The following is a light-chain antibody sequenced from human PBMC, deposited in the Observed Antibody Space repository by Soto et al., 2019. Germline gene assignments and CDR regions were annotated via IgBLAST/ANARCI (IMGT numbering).Light chain of an antibody. V-gene: IGKV3-11*01. CDR1: QSVSSY. CDR2: DAS. J-gene: IGKJ5*01. Sequence: ETVLTQSPATLSLSPGERATLSCRASQSVSSYLAWYQQKPGQAPRLLIYDASNRATGIPARFSGSGSGTDFTLTISSLEAEDFAVYYCQQRSNWPPITFGQATRLDIK. CDR3: QQRSNWPPIT.